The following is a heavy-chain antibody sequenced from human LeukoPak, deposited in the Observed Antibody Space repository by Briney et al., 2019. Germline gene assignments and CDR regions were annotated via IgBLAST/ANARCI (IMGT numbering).Heavy chain of an antibody. CDR3: ASLLLQAGDAY. V-gene: IGHV4-59*04. J-gene: IGHJ4*02. CDR2: IYHSGST. CDR1: GGSISSYY. D-gene: IGHD1-26*01. Sequence: SETLSLTCTVSGGSISSYYWGWIRRSPGKGLEWIGSIYHSGSTYNSPSLKSRVTISPDTSKNQFSLKLSSVTAADTAVYYCASLLLQAGDAYWGQGTLVTVSS.